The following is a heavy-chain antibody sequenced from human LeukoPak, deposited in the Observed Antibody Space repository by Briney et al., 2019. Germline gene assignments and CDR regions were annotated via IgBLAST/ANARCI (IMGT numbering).Heavy chain of an antibody. J-gene: IGHJ3*02. Sequence: SETLSLTCTVSGGSISSYYWRWIRQPPGKGLEWIGYIYYSGSTNYNPSLKSRGTISVDTSKHQFSLKLSSVTAADTAVYYCARLARLIDAFDIWGQGTMVTVSS. CDR2: IYYSGST. V-gene: IGHV4-59*08. D-gene: IGHD2-8*01. CDR3: ARLARLIDAFDI. CDR1: GGSISSYY.